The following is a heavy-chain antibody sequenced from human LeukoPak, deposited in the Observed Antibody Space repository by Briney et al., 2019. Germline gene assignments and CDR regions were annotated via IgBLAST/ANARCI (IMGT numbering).Heavy chain of an antibody. Sequence: GGSLRLSCAASGFTVSSNYMSWVRQAPGKGLEWVSIIYSDGSSYYADSVKGRFTISRDNSKNTLYLQMNSLRAEDTAVYYCARDTSSWLRADWWGQGTLVTVSS. CDR2: IYSDGSS. J-gene: IGHJ4*02. D-gene: IGHD6-13*01. CDR1: GFTVSSNY. CDR3: ARDTSSWLRADW. V-gene: IGHV3-53*01.